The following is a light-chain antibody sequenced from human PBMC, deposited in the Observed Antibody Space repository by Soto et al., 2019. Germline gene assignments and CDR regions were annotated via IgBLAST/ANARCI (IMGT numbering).Light chain of an antibody. CDR2: WSS. V-gene: IGKV4-1*01. J-gene: IGKJ3*01. CDR1: QSVLYSSNNKNY. CDR3: QQYYSTPFT. Sequence: DIVMTQSPDSLAVSLGERATINCKSSQSVLYSSNNKNYLTWHQQKPGQPPKLLIYWSSTRESGVPDRFSGSGSGTDFTLTTSSLQAEDVAVYYCQQYYSTPFTFGPGTKVDVK.